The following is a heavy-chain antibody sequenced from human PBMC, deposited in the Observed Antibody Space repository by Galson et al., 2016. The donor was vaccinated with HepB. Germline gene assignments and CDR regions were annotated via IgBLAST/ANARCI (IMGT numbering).Heavy chain of an antibody. V-gene: IGHV3-74*01. CDR2: INIDGSAT. CDR3: AGEEITVVGGVITPRFDS. Sequence: SLRLSCAASGFTFSTYWMHWLRQVPGKGLVWVARINIDGSATNYADSVKGRFTVSRDNAQNTLFLQMDSLRDDDTAVYYCAGEEITVVGGVITPRFDSWGQGTLVTVSS. CDR1: GFTFSTYW. D-gene: IGHD3-10*01. J-gene: IGHJ5*01.